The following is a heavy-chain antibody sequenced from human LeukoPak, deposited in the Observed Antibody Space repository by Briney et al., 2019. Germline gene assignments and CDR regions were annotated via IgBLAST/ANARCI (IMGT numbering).Heavy chain of an antibody. V-gene: IGHV4-59*01. J-gene: IGHJ4*02. Sequence: PSETLSLTCTVSGGSISSSYWSWIRNPPGKGLEWIWYIYYSGSTNYNPSLNSRVTISVDTSKNQFSLKLSSVTAADTAVYYCARGPSKARLFDYWGQGTLVTVSS. CDR2: IYYSGST. CDR3: ARGPSKARLFDY. CDR1: GGSISSSY.